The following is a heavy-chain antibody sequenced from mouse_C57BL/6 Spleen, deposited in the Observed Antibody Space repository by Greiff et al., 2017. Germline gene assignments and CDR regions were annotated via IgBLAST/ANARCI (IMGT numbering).Heavy chain of an antibody. CDR3: ASLLRDWYFDV. D-gene: IGHD1-1*01. CDR1: GYSITSGYY. J-gene: IGHJ1*03. Sequence: EVQRVESGPGLVKPSQSLSLTCSVTGYSITSGYYWNWIRQFPGNKLEWMGYISYDGSHNYNPSLKNRISITRDTSKNQFFLKLNSVTTEDTATYYCASLLRDWYFDVWGTGTTVTVSS. V-gene: IGHV3-6*01. CDR2: ISYDGSH.